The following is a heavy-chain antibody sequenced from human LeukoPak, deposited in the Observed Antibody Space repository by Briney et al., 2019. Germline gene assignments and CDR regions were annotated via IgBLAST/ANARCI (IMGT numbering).Heavy chain of an antibody. V-gene: IGHV4-4*07. D-gene: IGHD3-16*01. CDR1: GGSISGYY. CDR2: VYASGST. Sequence: NTSETLSLTCTVSGGSISGYYWSWIRQPAGKGLEWIGRVYASGSTNYNPSLKSRVTMSIDTSENQFSLNLSSVTAADTAVYYCAKSPSGRGGYNWFDPWGQGTLVTVSS. J-gene: IGHJ5*02. CDR3: AKSPSGRGGYNWFDP.